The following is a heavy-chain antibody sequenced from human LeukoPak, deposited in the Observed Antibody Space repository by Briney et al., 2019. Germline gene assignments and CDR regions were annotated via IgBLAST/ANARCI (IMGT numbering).Heavy chain of an antibody. V-gene: IGHV1-46*01. J-gene: IGHJ4*02. D-gene: IGHD2-8*02. CDR2: INTTGTGT. Sequence: ASVKVSCKASGYTFSNYYMHWVRQAPGQGLEWMGLINTTGTGTNYAQKFRGRVTLTRNTSTTTVYMELSSLRSEGSAVYYCAREESGGYFDYWGQGTLVTVSS. CDR1: GYTFSNYY. CDR3: AREESGGYFDY.